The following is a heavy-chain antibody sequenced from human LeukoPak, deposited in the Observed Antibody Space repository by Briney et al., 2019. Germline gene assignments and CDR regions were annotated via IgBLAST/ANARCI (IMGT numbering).Heavy chain of an antibody. CDR1: GFTFSSYA. V-gene: IGHV3-30-3*01. J-gene: IGHJ2*01. CDR3: ARDPGYYDSSGYVYFDL. CDR2: ISYDGSNK. D-gene: IGHD3-22*01. Sequence: GGSLRLSCAASGFTFSSYAMHWVRQAPDKGLEWVAVISYDGSNKYYADSVKGRFTISRDNSKNTLYLQMNSLRAEDTAVYYCARDPGYYDSSGYVYFDLWGRGTLVTVSS.